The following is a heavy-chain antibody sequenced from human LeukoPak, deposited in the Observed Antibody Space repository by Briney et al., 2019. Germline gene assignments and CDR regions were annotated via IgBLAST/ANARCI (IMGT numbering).Heavy chain of an antibody. Sequence: PSETLSLTCAVYGGSFSGYYWSWVRQPPGKGLEWIGEINHSVSTNYTPSLKSRVTISVDTSKNQSSMKLSSVTAGDTAVYYCARGIWQYYGSGSYPLVYWGQGTLVTVSS. J-gene: IGHJ4*02. CDR2: INHSVST. CDR1: GGSFSGYY. V-gene: IGHV4-34*01. CDR3: ARGIWQYYGSGSYPLVY. D-gene: IGHD3-10*01.